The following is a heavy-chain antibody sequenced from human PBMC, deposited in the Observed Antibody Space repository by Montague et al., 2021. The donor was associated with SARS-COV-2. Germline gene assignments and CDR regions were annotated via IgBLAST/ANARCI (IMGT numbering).Heavy chain of an antibody. CDR3: VRPGGSESHWFDR. Sequence: SETLSLTCTASGGSLFSSSYYWGWIRQPPGKGLEWIGSVYYNGXTXYXXXXKSRVTISLDTSENQISLNLDSVIAADTAVYYCVRPGGSESHWFDRWGQGTLVTVSS. J-gene: IGHJ5*02. CDR2: VYYNGXT. V-gene: IGHV4-39*01. D-gene: IGHD3-10*01. CDR1: GGSLFSSSYY.